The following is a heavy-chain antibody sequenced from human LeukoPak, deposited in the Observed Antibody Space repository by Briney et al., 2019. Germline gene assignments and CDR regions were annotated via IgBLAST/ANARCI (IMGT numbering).Heavy chain of an antibody. V-gene: IGHV3-7*03. CDR2: IKEDGSKK. CDR1: GFTFINYW. D-gene: IGHD3-22*01. J-gene: IGHJ4*02. Sequence: GGSLRLSCAASGFTFINYWMSWVRQAPGKGLEWVANIKEDGSKKNYVDSVKGRFTISRDNAKNSLYLQMNSLRAEDTAVYYCATPLDYYDSTSGYHQGGDWGQGTLVTVSS. CDR3: ATPLDYYDSTSGYHQGGD.